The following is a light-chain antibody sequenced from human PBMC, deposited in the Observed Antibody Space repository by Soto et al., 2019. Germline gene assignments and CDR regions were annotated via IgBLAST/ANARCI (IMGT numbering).Light chain of an antibody. CDR1: HSVTNY. CDR3: QQRSNWPRT. CDR2: DAS. Sequence: DIVLTQSPATLSLSPGERATLSCRASHSVTNYLGWYQQKPGQAPMLLIYDASKSATGIPARFSGSGSGTDFTLTISSLEPEDFAVYYCQQRSNWPRTFGQGTKVEIK. J-gene: IGKJ1*01. V-gene: IGKV3-11*01.